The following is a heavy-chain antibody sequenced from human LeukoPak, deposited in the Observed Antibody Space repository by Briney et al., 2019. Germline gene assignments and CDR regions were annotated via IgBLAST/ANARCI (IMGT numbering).Heavy chain of an antibody. CDR2: IYSGGST. J-gene: IGHJ6*02. V-gene: IGHV3-53*04. CDR1: GFTVSSNY. Sequence: SGGSLRLSCAASGFTVSSNYMSWVRQAPGKGLEWVSVIYSGGSTYYADSVKGRFTISRHNSKNTLYLQMNSLRAEDTAVYYCARGEELMTTVTKRRSYGMDVWGQGTTVTVSS. CDR3: ARGEELMTTVTKRRSYGMDV. D-gene: IGHD4-11*01.